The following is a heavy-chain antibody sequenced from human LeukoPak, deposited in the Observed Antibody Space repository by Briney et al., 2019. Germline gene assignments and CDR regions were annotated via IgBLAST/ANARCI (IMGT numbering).Heavy chain of an antibody. CDR1: GGSINNYY. CDR2: IYTRGST. V-gene: IGHV4-4*07. J-gene: IGHJ3*02. Sequence: SETLSLTCTVSGGSINNYYWSWIRQPAGKGLEGIGRIYTRGSTNYNPSLKSRVTMSVDTSKNQFSLKLSFVTAAVTAVDYCARGRYCSADICSGGDAFDIWGQGTMVSVSS. D-gene: IGHD2-15*01. CDR3: ARGRYCSADICSGGDAFDI.